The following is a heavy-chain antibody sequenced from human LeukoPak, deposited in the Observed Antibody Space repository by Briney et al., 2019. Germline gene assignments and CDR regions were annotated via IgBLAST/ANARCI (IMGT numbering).Heavy chain of an antibody. D-gene: IGHD3-22*01. J-gene: IGHJ4*02. CDR1: GFTFSSYA. V-gene: IGHV3-23*01. CDR3: AKDISASYYYDSSGYDY. Sequence: GGSLRLSCAASGFTFSSYAMSWVRQAPGKGLEWVSAISGSGGSTYYADSVKGRFTISRDDSKNTLYLQMNSLRAEDTAVYYCAKDISASYYYDSSGYDYWGQGTLVTVSS. CDR2: ISGSGGST.